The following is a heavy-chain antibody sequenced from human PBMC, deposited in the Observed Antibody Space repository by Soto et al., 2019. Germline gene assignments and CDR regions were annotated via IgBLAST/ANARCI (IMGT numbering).Heavy chain of an antibody. V-gene: IGHV3-30-3*01. D-gene: IGHD6-13*01. CDR3: ARDSVPLAGTSWAGKRLDP. J-gene: IGHJ5*02. CDR2: ISYDGNSN. CDR1: GFIFSTYA. Sequence: QVQLVESGGGVVQPGGSLRLSCAASGFIFSTYAMYWVRQTPGKGLECVAVISYDGNSNFYTDSVKGRFTISRDNSRNTLYLQMNNLRTEDTALYFCARDSVPLAGTSWAGKRLDPWGQGTLVTVSS.